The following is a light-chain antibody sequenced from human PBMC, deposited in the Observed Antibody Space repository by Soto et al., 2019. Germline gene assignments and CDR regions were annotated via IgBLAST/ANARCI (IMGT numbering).Light chain of an antibody. CDR2: AAS. Sequence: DIQMTQSPSSVSASVGDRVTISCRASQDISNWLAWYQQKPGEAPKFLIYAASNLQSGVPSNFSVSGSGTDFTLPISSLQPEDFAVYYCQQARRFPLTFGQGTR. CDR1: QDISNW. V-gene: IGKV1-12*01. CDR3: QQARRFPLT. J-gene: IGKJ5*01.